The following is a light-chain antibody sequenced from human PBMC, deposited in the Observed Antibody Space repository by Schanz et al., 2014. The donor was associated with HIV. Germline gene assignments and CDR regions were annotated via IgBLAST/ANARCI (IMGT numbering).Light chain of an antibody. CDR3: QQYGSSPWT. CDR1: QSVSSSY. Sequence: EVVLTQSPATLSVSPGERATLSCRASQSVSSSYLAWYQHKPGQAPRLLIYGASSRATGIPDRFSGSGSGTDFTLTISRLEPEDFAVYYCQQYGSSPWTFGQGTRVDVK. J-gene: IGKJ1*01. V-gene: IGKV3-20*01. CDR2: GAS.